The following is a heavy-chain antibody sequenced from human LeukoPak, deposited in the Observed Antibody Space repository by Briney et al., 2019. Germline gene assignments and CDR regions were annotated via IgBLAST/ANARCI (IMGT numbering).Heavy chain of an antibody. CDR2: ISSRGSTI. Sequence: PGGSLRLSCAASGFTFSSYEINWVRQAPGKGLEWVSYISSRGSTIYYADSVKGRFTISRDNAKNSLYLQMNSLRAEDTAVYYCARARITETRYYYYGMDVWGQGTTVTVSS. V-gene: IGHV3-48*03. J-gene: IGHJ6*02. D-gene: IGHD3-10*01. CDR3: ARARITETRYYYYGMDV. CDR1: GFTFSSYE.